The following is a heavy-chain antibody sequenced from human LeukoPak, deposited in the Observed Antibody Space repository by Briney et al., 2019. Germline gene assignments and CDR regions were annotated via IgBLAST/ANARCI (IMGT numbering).Heavy chain of an antibody. J-gene: IGHJ6*03. CDR1: GYTFTCYY. CDR2: INPNSGGT. CDR3: ARAYSSSWYFGGYYMDV. Sequence: ASVKVSCKACGYTFTCYYMHGVRQAPGQGLEWMGWINPNSGGTNYAQKLQGRVTMTRDTSISTAYMELSRLRSDDTAVYYCARAYSSSWYFGGYYMDVWGKGTTVTISS. D-gene: IGHD6-13*01. V-gene: IGHV1-2*02.